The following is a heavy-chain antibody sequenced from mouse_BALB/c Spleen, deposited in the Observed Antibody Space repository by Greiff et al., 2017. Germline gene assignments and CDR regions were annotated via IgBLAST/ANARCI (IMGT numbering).Heavy chain of an antibody. CDR3: ARSITTALYAMDY. J-gene: IGHJ4*01. CDR2: INPYNDGT. Sequence: VHVKQSGPELVKPGASVKMSCKASGYTFTSYVMHWVKQKPGQGLEWIGYINPYNDGTKYNEKFKGKATLTSDKSSSTAYMELSSLTSEDSAVYYCARSITTALYAMDYWGQGTSVTVSS. D-gene: IGHD1-2*01. CDR1: GYTFTSYV. V-gene: IGHV1-14*01.